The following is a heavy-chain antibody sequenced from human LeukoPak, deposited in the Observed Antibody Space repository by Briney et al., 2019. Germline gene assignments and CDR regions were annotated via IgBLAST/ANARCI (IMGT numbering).Heavy chain of an antibody. Sequence: SETLSLTCTVFGGSISTNYWSWIRQPPGKGLERIGYIYYSGRTNYNPSLKSRVTISVDTSKNQFSLKLSSVTAADTAVYYCAREPEAFDYWGQGTLVTVSS. CDR3: AREPEAFDY. V-gene: IGHV4-59*12. CDR2: IYYSGRT. CDR1: GGSISTNY. J-gene: IGHJ4*02.